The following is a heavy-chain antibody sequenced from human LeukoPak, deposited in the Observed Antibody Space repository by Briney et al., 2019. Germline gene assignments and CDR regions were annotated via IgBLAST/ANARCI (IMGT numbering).Heavy chain of an antibody. CDR3: ARGLEQLLWFGETPAWFDY. J-gene: IGHJ4*02. V-gene: IGHV4-59*01. CDR1: GGSISSYY. Sequence: PSETLSLTCTVSGGSISSYYWSWIRQPPGKGLEGIRYIYYSGSTNYNPSLKSRVTISVDTPKNPFSLKLSSVTAADTAVYYCARGLEQLLWFGETPAWFDYWGQGTLVTVSS. CDR2: IYYSGST. D-gene: IGHD3-10*01.